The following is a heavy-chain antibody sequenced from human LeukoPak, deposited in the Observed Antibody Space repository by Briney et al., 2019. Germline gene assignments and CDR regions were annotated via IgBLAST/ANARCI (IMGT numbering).Heavy chain of an antibody. CDR2: IKQDGSEE. V-gene: IGHV3-7*03. D-gene: IGHD6-19*01. CDR1: GFTFSSYW. Sequence: GGSLRLSCAASGFTFSSYWMSWVRQAPGKGLEWVANIKQDGSEEYYVDSVKGRFTISRDNAKNSLYLQMNSLRAEDTAVYYCARDTGLAHFDYWGQGTLVTVSS. CDR3: ARDTGLAHFDY. J-gene: IGHJ4*02.